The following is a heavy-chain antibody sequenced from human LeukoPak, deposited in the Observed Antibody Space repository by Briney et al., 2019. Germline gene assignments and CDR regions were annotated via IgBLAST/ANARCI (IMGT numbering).Heavy chain of an antibody. J-gene: IGHJ5*02. CDR3: ARGTGLYYDILTGYYSWFDP. CDR1: GYTFTSYD. V-gene: IGHV1-8*01. CDR2: INPNSGNT. Sequence: ASVKVSCKASGYTFTSYDINWVRQATGQGLEWMGWINPNSGNTGYAQKFQGRVTMTRNTSISTAYMELSSLRSEDTAVYYCARGTGLYYDILTGYYSWFDPWGQGTLVTVSS. D-gene: IGHD3-9*01.